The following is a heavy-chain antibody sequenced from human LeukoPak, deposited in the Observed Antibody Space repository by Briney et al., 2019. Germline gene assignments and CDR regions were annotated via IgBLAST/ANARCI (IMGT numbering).Heavy chain of an antibody. Sequence: SETLSLTCTVSGGSISSYYWSWIRQPPGKGLEWIGYIYYSGSTNYNHPLKSRVTISLDTSKNQFSLKLSSVTAADTAVYYCARGSSWIFYYYYYYMDVWGKGTTVSVSS. CDR3: ARGSSWIFYYYYYYMDV. CDR1: GGSISSYY. CDR2: IYYSGST. D-gene: IGHD6-13*01. V-gene: IGHV4-59*01. J-gene: IGHJ6*03.